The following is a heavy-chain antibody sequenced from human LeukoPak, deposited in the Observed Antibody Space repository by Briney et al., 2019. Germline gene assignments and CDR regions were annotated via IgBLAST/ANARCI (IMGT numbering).Heavy chain of an antibody. CDR2: ISSSSSTI. V-gene: IGHV3-48*01. J-gene: IGHJ4*02. D-gene: IGHD4-23*01. CDR3: ARDDDYGGNAVDY. Sequence: GGYLRLSCAAFGFTFSSYSMNWVRQAPGKGLEWVSYISSSSSTIYYADSVKGRFTISRDNAKNSLYLQMNSLRAEDTAVYYWARDDDYGGNAVDYWGQGTLVTVSS. CDR1: GFTFSSYS.